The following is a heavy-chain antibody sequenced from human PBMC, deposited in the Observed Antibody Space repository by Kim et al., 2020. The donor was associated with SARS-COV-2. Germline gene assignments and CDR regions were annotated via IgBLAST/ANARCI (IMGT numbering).Heavy chain of an antibody. CDR1: GGAFSSSSC. CDR3: ARGVSSAWTLRPWFDP. V-gene: IGHV4-4*02. Sequence: SETLSLTCVVSGGAFSSSSCWSWVRQPPGKGLEWIGEIDHSGTTTYNASLKSRVTISADESKTHFSLRLKSVTAADTAVYYCARGVSSAWTLRPWFDPWGQGTLVTVSS. D-gene: IGHD6-19*01. CDR2: IDHSGTT. J-gene: IGHJ5*02.